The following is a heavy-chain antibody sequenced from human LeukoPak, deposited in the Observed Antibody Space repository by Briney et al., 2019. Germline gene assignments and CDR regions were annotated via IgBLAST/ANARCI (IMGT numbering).Heavy chain of an antibody. J-gene: IGHJ4*02. CDR2: INSDGSST. D-gene: IGHD4-17*01. CDR1: GFTFSSYW. CDR3: ARGADYGDYDY. V-gene: IGHV3-74*01. Sequence: PGGSLRLSCAASGFTFSSYWMHWVRQAPGKGLVWVSRINSDGSSTSYADSVKGRFTISRDNAKNTLYLQMNSLRAEDTAVYYCARGADYGDYDYWGQGTLVTVSS.